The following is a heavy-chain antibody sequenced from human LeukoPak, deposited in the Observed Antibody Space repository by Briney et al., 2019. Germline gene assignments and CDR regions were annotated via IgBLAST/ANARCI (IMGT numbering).Heavy chain of an antibody. CDR2: INPDSGDT. Sequence: GASVKVSCTASGYTFSAYSIHWVRQAPGQGLEWMGWINPDSGDTNYAQKFQGWVTMTRDTSISTAYMEVRRLRSDDTAVYYCARGSGSYWWFDSWGQGTLVTVSS. CDR1: GYTFSAYS. D-gene: IGHD1-26*01. V-gene: IGHV1-2*04. J-gene: IGHJ5*01. CDR3: ARGSGSYWWFDS.